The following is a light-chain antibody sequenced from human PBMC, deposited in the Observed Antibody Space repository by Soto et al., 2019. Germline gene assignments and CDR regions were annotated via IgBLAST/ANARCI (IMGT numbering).Light chain of an antibody. V-gene: IGKV1-5*01. CDR1: QTISTY. Sequence: DIQMTQSPSTLSASVGDRVTITCRASQTISTYLNWYQQKSGKAPNLLIYAASSLPGGVPSRFSGSGSGTEFTLTISSLQPDDFATYYCQQYNSYSFGQGTKVDIK. CDR3: QQYNSYS. CDR2: AAS. J-gene: IGKJ1*01.